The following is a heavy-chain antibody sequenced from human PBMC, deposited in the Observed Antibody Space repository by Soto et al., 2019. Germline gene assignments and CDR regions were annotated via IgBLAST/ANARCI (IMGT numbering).Heavy chain of an antibody. V-gene: IGHV1-46*01. CDR3: ASWLKGPDIGNYYYGMDV. D-gene: IGHD2-15*01. CDR2: INPSGGGST. CDR1: GYTFISYY. Sequence: ASVKVSCKASGYTFISYYLHWVRQAPGQGLEWMGIINPSGGGSTNYAQKFQGRVTITADEFTRTAYMEMNSLRSEDTAVYYCASWLKGPDIGNYYYGMDVWGQGTTVTVSS. J-gene: IGHJ6*02.